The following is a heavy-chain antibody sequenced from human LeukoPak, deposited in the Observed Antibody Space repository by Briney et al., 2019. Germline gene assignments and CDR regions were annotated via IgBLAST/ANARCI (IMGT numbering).Heavy chain of an antibody. CDR1: GFTFSSYA. Sequence: AGGSLRLSCAASGFTFSSYAMSWVRQAPGKGLEWVSAISGSGGSTYYADSVKGRFTISRDNSKNTLYLQMNSLRAEDTAVYYCAKARVGATGVLDYWGQGTLVTVSS. J-gene: IGHJ4*02. CDR3: AKARVGATGVLDY. V-gene: IGHV3-23*01. D-gene: IGHD1-26*01. CDR2: ISGSGGST.